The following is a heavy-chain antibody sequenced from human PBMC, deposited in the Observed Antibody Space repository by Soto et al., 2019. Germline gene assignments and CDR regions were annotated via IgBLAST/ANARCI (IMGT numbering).Heavy chain of an antibody. J-gene: IGHJ6*02. CDR1: GFTFAKSA. D-gene: IGHD3-3*01. CDR2: IVVGSGNT. V-gene: IGHV1-58*01. Sequence: SVKVSCKASGFTFAKSAVQWVLQSRLQRRDWIGCIVVGSGNTNFAQKFQERVTITRDMSTGTAFMELSSLRSEDTAVYYCAADPYTFWSGSPAYYYYGMDVWGRGTTVTVSS. CDR3: AADPYTFWSGSPAYYYYGMDV.